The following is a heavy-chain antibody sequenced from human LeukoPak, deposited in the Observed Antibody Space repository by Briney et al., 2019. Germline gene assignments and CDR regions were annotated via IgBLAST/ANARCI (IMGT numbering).Heavy chain of an antibody. D-gene: IGHD3-16*01. CDR2: SLYDGTKE. Sequence: PGGSLRLSCTASGFIFSQYVMHWVRQAPGKGLEWVGLSLYDGTKEYYTDSVKGRFTIPRDSSRNTLYLQMHSLRIDDAAIDHCAKDLGLGVVAGGPGASDHWGQGTLVTVSS. V-gene: IGHV3-30*18. CDR3: AKDLGLGVVAGGPGASDH. CDR1: GFIFSQYV. J-gene: IGHJ4*02.